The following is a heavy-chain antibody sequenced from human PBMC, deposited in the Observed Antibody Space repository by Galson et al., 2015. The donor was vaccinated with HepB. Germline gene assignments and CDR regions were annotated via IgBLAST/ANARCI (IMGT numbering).Heavy chain of an antibody. CDR3: ARATRFIYDSSGYYSF. Sequence: LSLTCAVYGGPFSGSYWSWIRQPPGKGLEWIGKIHHSGSTNYNPSLKSRVTISVDTSKNQFSLKLSSVTAADTAVYYCARATRFIYDSSGYYSFWGQGTLVTVSS. CDR1: GGPFSGSY. V-gene: IGHV4-34*01. CDR2: IHHSGST. D-gene: IGHD3-22*01. J-gene: IGHJ4*02.